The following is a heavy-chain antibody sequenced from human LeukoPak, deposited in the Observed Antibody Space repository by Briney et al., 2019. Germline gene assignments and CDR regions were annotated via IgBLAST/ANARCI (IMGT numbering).Heavy chain of an antibody. CDR2: IWYDGSNK. V-gene: IGHV3-33*08. J-gene: IGHJ4*02. CDR3: ARDGYGGYSFFDY. Sequence: GGSLRLSCAASGFTFSSYGMHWVRQAPGKGLEWVAVIWYDGSNKYYADSVKGRFTISRDNSKNTLYLQMNSLRAEDTAVYYCARDGYGGYSFFDYWGQGTLVTVSS. D-gene: IGHD5-12*01. CDR1: GFTFSSYG.